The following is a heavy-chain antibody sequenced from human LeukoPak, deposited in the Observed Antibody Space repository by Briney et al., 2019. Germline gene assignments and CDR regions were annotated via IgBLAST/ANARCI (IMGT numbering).Heavy chain of an antibody. Sequence: GASVKVSCKVSGYTLTELSMHWVRQAPGKGLEWMGGFDPEDGETIHAQKFQGRVTMTEDTSTDTAYMELSSLRSEDTAVYYCATRSSPTMVRGVKDAFDIWGQGTMVTVSS. CDR2: FDPEDGET. CDR1: GYTLTELS. J-gene: IGHJ3*02. CDR3: ATRSSPTMVRGVKDAFDI. V-gene: IGHV1-24*01. D-gene: IGHD3-10*01.